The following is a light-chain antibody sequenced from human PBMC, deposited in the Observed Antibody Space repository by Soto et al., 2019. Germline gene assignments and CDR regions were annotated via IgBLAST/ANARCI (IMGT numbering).Light chain of an antibody. Sequence: QSALTQPRSVSGSPGQSVTISCTGTSSDVGDYNYVSWYQQHPGKAPKLMIYDVNKRPSGVPDRFSGSKSGNTASLTISGLLAEDEADYYCCSYAGSYTFVFGTGTKLTVL. CDR3: CSYAGSYTFV. CDR2: DVN. V-gene: IGLV2-11*01. CDR1: SSDVGDYNY. J-gene: IGLJ1*01.